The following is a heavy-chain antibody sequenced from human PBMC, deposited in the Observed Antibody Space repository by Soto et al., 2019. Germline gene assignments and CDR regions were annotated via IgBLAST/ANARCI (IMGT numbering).Heavy chain of an antibody. CDR3: VRGGYSSSWERLDP. V-gene: IGHV3-30-3*01. CDR2: ISHDGVTK. D-gene: IGHD4-4*01. J-gene: IGHJ5*02. CDR1: GSSFHNYP. Sequence: AGGSLRLSCAASGSSFHNYPMHWVRQTPGKGLEWLAVISHDGVTKNSADSVKGRFSISRDNSRNRLYLDMNSLRTEDTAMYYCVRGGYSSSWERLDPWGQGTLVTVSS.